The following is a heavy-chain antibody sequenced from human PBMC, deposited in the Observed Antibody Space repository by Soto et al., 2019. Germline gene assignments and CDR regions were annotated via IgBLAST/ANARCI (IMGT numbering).Heavy chain of an antibody. Sequence: SETLSLTCTVSGGYISNYYWSWIRQPPGKGLEWIGYIYYSGSTNYNPSLKSRVTISVDTSKNQFSLKLTSVTAADTAVYYCAREVAAGYWFDPWGQGTRVTVSS. CDR1: GGYISNYY. D-gene: IGHD6-25*01. V-gene: IGHV4-59*01. CDR3: AREVAAGYWFDP. J-gene: IGHJ5*02. CDR2: IYYSGST.